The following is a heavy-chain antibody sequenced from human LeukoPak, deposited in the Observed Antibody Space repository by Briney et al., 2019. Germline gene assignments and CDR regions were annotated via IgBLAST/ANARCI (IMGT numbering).Heavy chain of an antibody. CDR1: GFTFSNSL. V-gene: IGHV3-74*01. CDR3: ARAGGWVA. CDR2: ISTDGSST. J-gene: IGHJ4*02. D-gene: IGHD2-15*01. Sequence: GGSLRLSCAASGFTFSNSLMHWVRQAPGKGLVWISHISTDGSSTNYADSVKGRCTISRDNAKNTLFLQMNSLRAEDTAVYYCARAGGWVAWGQGTLVTVSS.